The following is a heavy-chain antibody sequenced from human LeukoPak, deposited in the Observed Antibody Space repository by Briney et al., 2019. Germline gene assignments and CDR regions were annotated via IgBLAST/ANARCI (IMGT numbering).Heavy chain of an antibody. CDR2: ISGSGGST. D-gene: IGHD1-26*01. Sequence: GGSLRLSCAASGFTFSSDAMSWVRQAPGKGLEWVSAISGSGGSTYYADSVKGRFTISRDNSKNTLYLQMNSLRAEDTAVYYCAIGGRGSYYYYYGMDVWGQGTTVTVSS. J-gene: IGHJ6*02. CDR1: GFTFSSDA. V-gene: IGHV3-23*01. CDR3: AIGGRGSYYYYYGMDV.